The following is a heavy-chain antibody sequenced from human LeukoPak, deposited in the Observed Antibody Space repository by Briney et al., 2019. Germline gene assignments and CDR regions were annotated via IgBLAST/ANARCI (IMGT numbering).Heavy chain of an antibody. CDR1: GFTFSNFA. D-gene: IGHD4-17*01. V-gene: IGHV3-23*01. CDR2: IRSSGLNT. Sequence: PGGCLRLSCAASGFTFSNFAMMWVRQTPGEGLELVSTIRSSGLNTYSADSVKDRFTISRDNSKNTLYLQMNRLRAEDTGVYYCARDPNGDYVGAFDMWGRGTVVTVSS. J-gene: IGHJ3*02. CDR3: ARDPNGDYVGAFDM.